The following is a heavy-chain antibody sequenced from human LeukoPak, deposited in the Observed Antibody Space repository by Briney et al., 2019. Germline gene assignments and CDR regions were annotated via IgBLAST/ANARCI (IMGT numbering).Heavy chain of an antibody. V-gene: IGHV4-34*01. Sequence: SETLSLTCAVYGGSFSGYYWNWIRQPPGKGLEWIGEINHSGSTNYNPSLKSRVTISVDTSKNQFSLKLSSVTAADTAVYYCARRTMVRGVISDYFDYWGQGTLVTVSS. D-gene: IGHD3-10*01. CDR3: ARRTMVRGVISDYFDY. CDR2: INHSGST. CDR1: GGSFSGYY. J-gene: IGHJ4*02.